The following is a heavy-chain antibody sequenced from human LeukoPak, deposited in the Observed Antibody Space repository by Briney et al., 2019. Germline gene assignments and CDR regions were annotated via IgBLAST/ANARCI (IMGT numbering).Heavy chain of an antibody. CDR3: AKGSRRWYSSSFDY. V-gene: IGHV3-9*01. CDR1: GLTFSSYA. D-gene: IGHD6-19*01. CDR2: ISWNSGSI. Sequence: GGSLRLSCAASGLTFSSYAMSWVRQAPGKGLEWVSGISWNSGSIGYADSVKGRFTISRDNAKNSLYLQMNSLRAEDTALYYCAKGSRRWYSSSFDYWGQGTLVTVSS. J-gene: IGHJ4*02.